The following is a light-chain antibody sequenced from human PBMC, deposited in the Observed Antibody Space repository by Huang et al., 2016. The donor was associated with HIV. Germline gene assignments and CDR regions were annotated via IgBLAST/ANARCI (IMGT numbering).Light chain of an antibody. CDR1: QSVSSN. CDR3: QQYNNWPPIT. Sequence: EIVMTKSPVTLSVSPGERATLSCRASQSVSSNLAWYQQKPGQAPRLLIYGASTRAPGVPARFSGSGSGTEFTLTISSLQSEDCALYYCQQYNNWPPITFGQGTRLEIK. V-gene: IGKV3-15*01. CDR2: GAS. J-gene: IGKJ5*01.